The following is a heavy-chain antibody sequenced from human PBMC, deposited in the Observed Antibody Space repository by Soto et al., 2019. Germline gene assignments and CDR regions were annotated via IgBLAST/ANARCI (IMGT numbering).Heavy chain of an antibody. V-gene: IGHV4-39*01. CDR3: ARHYSSGSRNWFDP. CDR2: IYYSGST. CDR1: GGSINSSSYF. D-gene: IGHD6-19*01. J-gene: IGHJ5*02. Sequence: SEALSLTCSVSGGSINSSSYFWGWVRQPPGKGLEWIGSIYYSGSTYYNPSLRSRVTISVDASKNQFSLKLSSVTAADTAVFYCARHYSSGSRNWFDPWGQGTLVTVSS.